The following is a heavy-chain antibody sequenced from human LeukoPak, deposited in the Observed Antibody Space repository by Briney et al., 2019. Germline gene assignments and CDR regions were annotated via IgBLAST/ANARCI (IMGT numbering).Heavy chain of an antibody. CDR1: GGSISSSSYY. D-gene: IGHD3-10*01. CDR3: ARVYYGSGSYYFFVRPYYMDV. Sequence: SETLSLTCTVSGGSISSSSYYWGWIRQPPGKGLEWIGSIYYSGSTYYNPSLRSRVTISVDTSKNQFSLKLSSVTAADTAVYYCARVYYGSGSYYFFVRPYYMDVWGKGTTVTVSS. CDR2: IYYSGST. J-gene: IGHJ6*03. V-gene: IGHV4-39*01.